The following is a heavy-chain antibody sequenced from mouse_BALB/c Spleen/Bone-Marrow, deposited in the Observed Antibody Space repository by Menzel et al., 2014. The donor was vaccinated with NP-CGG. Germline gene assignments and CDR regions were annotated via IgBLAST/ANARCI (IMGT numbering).Heavy chain of an antibody. V-gene: IGHV5-6-3*01. CDR2: INSNGGST. CDR1: GFTFSSYG. J-gene: IGHJ4*01. Sequence: EVHLVESGGGLVQPGGSLKLSCAASGFTFSSYGMPWVRQTPDKRLELVATINSNGGSTYYPDSVKGRFTISRDNAKNTLYLQMSSLKSEDTAMYYCARERDGYFRDAMGYWGQGTSVTVSS. D-gene: IGHD2-3*01. CDR3: ARERDGYFRDAMGY.